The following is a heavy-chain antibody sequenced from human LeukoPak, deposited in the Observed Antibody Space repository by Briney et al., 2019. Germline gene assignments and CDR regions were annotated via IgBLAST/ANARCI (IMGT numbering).Heavy chain of an antibody. V-gene: IGHV3-33*08. CDR3: ARALVSSSGSYYFDY. D-gene: IGHD1-26*01. CDR1: GFTFSSYG. Sequence: PGRSLRLSCAASGFTFSSYGMHWVRQAPGKGLDWVAVIWYDGSNKYYADSVKGRFTISRDNSKNTLYLQMNSLRAEDTAVYYCARALVSSSGSYYFDYWGQGTLVTVSS. CDR2: IWYDGSNK. J-gene: IGHJ4*02.